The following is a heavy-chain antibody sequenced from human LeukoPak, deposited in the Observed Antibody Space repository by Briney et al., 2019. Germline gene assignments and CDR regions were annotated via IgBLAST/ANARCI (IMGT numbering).Heavy chain of an antibody. V-gene: IGHV4-59*01. Sequence: PSETLSLTCTVSGGSISSYYWSWIRQPPGKGLEWIGYIYYSGSTNYNPSLKSRVTISVDTSKNQFSLKLSSVTAADTAVYYCASDSSGTEYFQHWDQDTLVTVSS. D-gene: IGHD6-19*01. CDR2: IYYSGST. CDR3: ASDSSGTEYFQH. J-gene: IGHJ1*01. CDR1: GGSISSYY.